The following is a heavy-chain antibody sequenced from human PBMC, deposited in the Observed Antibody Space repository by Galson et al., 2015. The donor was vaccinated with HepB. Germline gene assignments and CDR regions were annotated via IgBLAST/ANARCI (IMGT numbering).Heavy chain of an antibody. J-gene: IGHJ4*02. V-gene: IGHV3-30*18. D-gene: IGHD6-19*01. CDR1: GFTFSSYG. Sequence: SLRLSCAASGFTFSSYGMHWVRQAPGKGLEWVAVISYDGSNKYYADSVKGRFTISRDNSKNTLYLQMNSLRAEDTAVYYCAKDLRQGSGWWGADYWGQGTLVTVSS. CDR2: ISYDGSNK. CDR3: AKDLRQGSGWWGADY.